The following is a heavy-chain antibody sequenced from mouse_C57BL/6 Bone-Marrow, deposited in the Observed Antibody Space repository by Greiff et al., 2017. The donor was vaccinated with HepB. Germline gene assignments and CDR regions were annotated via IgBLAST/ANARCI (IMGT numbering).Heavy chain of an antibody. D-gene: IGHD4-1*01. J-gene: IGHJ4*01. CDR3: ARGLLGYAMDY. CDR1: GFNIKNTS. Sequence: EVQLQQSVAELVRPGASVKLSCTASGFNIKNTSMHWVKQRPEQGLEWIGRIDPANGNTKYAPKFQGKATITADTSSNTAYLQLSSLTSEDTAIYYCARGLLGYAMDYWGQGTSVTVSS. V-gene: IGHV14-3*01. CDR2: IDPANGNT.